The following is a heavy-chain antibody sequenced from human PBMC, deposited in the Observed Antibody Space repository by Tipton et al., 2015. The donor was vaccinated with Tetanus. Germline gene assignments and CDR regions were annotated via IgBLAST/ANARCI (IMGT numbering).Heavy chain of an antibody. CDR2: IRRSSQTI. CDR1: GFSFNSYS. D-gene: IGHD4/OR15-4a*01. V-gene: IGHV3-48*02. CDR3: AAEVSAGY. J-gene: IGHJ4*02. Sequence: SLRLSCAASGFSFNSYSMNWVRQAPGRGLEWVSYIRRSSQTIYYADSVKGRFIISRDNAKNSLYLQMNSLRDEDAAVYYCAAEVSAGYWGQGTLVTVSS.